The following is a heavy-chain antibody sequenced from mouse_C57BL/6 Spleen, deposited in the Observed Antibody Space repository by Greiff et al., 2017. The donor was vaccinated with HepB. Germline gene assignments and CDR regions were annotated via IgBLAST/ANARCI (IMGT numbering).Heavy chain of an antibody. CDR3: ARGGYYGSSYSYWYFDV. Sequence: LVESGPELVKPGASVKISCKASGYAFSSSWMNWVKQRPGKGLEWIGRIYPGDGDTNYNGKFKGKATLTADKSSSTAYMQLSSLTSEDSAVYFCARGGYYGSSYSYWYFDVWGTGTTVTVSS. D-gene: IGHD1-1*01. CDR2: IYPGDGDT. J-gene: IGHJ1*03. V-gene: IGHV1-82*01. CDR1: GYAFSSSW.